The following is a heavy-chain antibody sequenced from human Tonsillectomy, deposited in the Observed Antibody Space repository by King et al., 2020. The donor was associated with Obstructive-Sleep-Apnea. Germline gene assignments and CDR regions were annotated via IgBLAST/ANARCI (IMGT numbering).Heavy chain of an antibody. CDR3: ARHLYSSGYSGAFDI. J-gene: IGHJ3*02. Sequence: QLQESGPGLVKPSETLSLTCTSSGVSISSYYWSCIRQPPGKGLEYIGYIYYSGITNDNPSLKGRFTISVDTSKNQFSLKLSSVTAADTAVYYCARHLYSSGYSGAFDIWGQGTMVTVSS. CDR1: GVSISSYY. D-gene: IGHD3-22*01. CDR2: IYYSGIT. V-gene: IGHV4-59*08.